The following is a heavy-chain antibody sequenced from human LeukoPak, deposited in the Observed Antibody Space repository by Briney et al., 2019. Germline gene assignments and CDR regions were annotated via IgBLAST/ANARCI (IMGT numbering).Heavy chain of an antibody. V-gene: IGHV3-30*02. Sequence: GGSLRLSCAASGFTFSSYGMHWVRQAPGKGLEGVAFIRYDGSNKYYADSVKGRFTISRDNSKNTLYLQMNSLRAEDTAVYYCAKSIRDYYGSGRTRYYYYGMDVWGQGTTVTVSS. D-gene: IGHD3-10*01. CDR3: AKSIRDYYGSGRTRYYYYGMDV. CDR1: GFTFSSYG. CDR2: IRYDGSNK. J-gene: IGHJ6*02.